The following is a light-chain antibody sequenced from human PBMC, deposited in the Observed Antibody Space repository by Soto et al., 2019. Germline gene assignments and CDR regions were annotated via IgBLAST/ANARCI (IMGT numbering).Light chain of an antibody. J-gene: IGKJ2*01. CDR3: MQGTHWPPYT. V-gene: IGKV2-30*01. CDR2: QGS. Sequence: DVVMTQSPLSLPVTLGQPASISCRSSQSLAYIDGNTYLNWFHQRPGQSPRRLIYQGSNRDSGVPDRFSGSGSGTDFTLKISRVEADEVGVYYCMQGTHWPPYTVGQGTKLEI. CDR1: QSLAYIDGNTY.